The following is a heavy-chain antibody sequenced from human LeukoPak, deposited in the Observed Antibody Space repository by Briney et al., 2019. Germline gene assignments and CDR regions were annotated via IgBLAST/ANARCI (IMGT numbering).Heavy chain of an antibody. V-gene: IGHV3-53*01. Sequence: GGSLRLSCAASGFTVSSNYMSWVRQAPGKGLEWVSVIYSGGSTYYADSVKGRFTISRDNSKKTLYLQMNSLRAEDTAVYYCARAVDTAMLWDYWGQGTLVTVSS. CDR2: IYSGGST. CDR3: ARAVDTAMLWDY. CDR1: GFTVSSNY. J-gene: IGHJ4*02. D-gene: IGHD5-18*01.